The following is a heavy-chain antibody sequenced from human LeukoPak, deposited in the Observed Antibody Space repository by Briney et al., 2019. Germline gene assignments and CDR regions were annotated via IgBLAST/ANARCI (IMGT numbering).Heavy chain of an antibody. D-gene: IGHD4-23*01. J-gene: IGHJ4*02. CDR1: GGSFSGYY. CDR3: ARATVVTPGLDY. Sequence: SETLSLTCAVYGGSFSGYYWSWIRQPPGKGLEWIGEINHSGSTNYNPSLKSRVTISVDTSKNQFSLKLSSVTAADTAVYYCARATVVTPGLDYWGQGTLVTVSS. V-gene: IGHV4-34*01. CDR2: INHSGST.